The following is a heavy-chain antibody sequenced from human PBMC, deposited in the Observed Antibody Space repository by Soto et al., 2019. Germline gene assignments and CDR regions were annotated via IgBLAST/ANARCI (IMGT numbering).Heavy chain of an antibody. CDR3: AIAVPAAKLNMDV. D-gene: IGHD2-2*01. CDR1: GYTFISYD. V-gene: IGHV1-8*01. CDR2: MNPNSGNT. J-gene: IGHJ6*03. Sequence: QVQLVQSGAEVKKPGASVKVSCRASGYTFISYDINWVRQATGQGPEWMGWMNPNSGNTGYAQKFQGRVTMSRNTSISTAYMELSSLTSDDTAVYYCAIAVPAAKLNMDVWGKGTTVTVSS.